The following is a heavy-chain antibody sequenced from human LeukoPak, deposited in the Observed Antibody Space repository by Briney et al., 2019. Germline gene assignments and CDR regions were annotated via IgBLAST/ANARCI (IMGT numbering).Heavy chain of an antibody. CDR2: IRYDGSNK. D-gene: IGHD3-22*01. V-gene: IGHV3-30*02. Sequence: PGGSLRLSCAASGFTFSSYGMHWVRQAPGKGLEWVAFIRYDGSNKYYADSVKGRFTISRDNSKNTLYLQMNSLRAEDTAVYYCAKLRGHYYYDSTWFDPWGQGTLVTVSS. CDR1: GFTFSSYG. J-gene: IGHJ5*02. CDR3: AKLRGHYYYDSTWFDP.